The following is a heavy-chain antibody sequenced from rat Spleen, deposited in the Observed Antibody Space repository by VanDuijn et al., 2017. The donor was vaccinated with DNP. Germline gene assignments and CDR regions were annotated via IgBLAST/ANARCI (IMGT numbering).Heavy chain of an antibody. CDR1: GFTFSYYW. V-gene: IGHV5-31*01. CDR2: MTSGGGTT. CDR3: GRPIDGDYCDY. J-gene: IGHJ2*01. D-gene: IGHD1-12*02. Sequence: EVQLVESGGGLVQPGRSLKLSCAASGFTFSYYWMAWIRQVPGKGLEWIASMTSGGGTTYYPDSVKGRFTISRENAKSTQYLQINSLRSEDMATYYCGRPIDGDYCDYWGQGVMVTVSS.